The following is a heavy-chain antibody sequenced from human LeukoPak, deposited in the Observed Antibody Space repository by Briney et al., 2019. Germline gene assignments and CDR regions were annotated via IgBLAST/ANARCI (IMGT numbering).Heavy chain of an antibody. CDR2: INPNSGGT. CDR1: GYTFTDYY. D-gene: IGHD4-17*01. CDR3: ARELLGHDYGDYQDLDY. V-gene: IGHV1-2*02. J-gene: IGHJ4*02. Sequence: ASVKVSCKASGYTFTDYYMHWVRQAPGQGLEWMGWINPNSGGTNYAQKFQGRVTMTRDTSINTAYMELTRLRSDDTAVYYCARELLGHDYGDYQDLDYWGQGTLVTVSS.